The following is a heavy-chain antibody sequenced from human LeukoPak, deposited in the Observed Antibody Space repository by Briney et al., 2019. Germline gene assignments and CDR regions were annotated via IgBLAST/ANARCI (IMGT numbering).Heavy chain of an antibody. V-gene: IGHV4-34*01. Sequence: SETLSLTCAVYGGSFSGYYWSWIRQPPGKGLEWIGEINHSGSTNYNPSLKSRVTISVDTSKNQFSLKLSSVTAADTAVYYCARSKYVLRYFDWAYFDYWSQGTLVTVSS. CDR1: GGSFSGYY. CDR3: ARSKYVLRYFDWAYFDY. D-gene: IGHD3-9*01. CDR2: INHSGST. J-gene: IGHJ4*02.